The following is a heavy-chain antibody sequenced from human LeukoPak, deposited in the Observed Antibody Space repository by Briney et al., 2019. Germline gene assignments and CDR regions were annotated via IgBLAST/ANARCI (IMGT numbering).Heavy chain of an antibody. V-gene: IGHV1-2*02. D-gene: IGHD3-22*01. CDR1: GYTFTGYY. J-gene: IGHJ4*02. CDR2: TNPNSGGT. Sequence: ASVKVSCKASGYTFTGYYIHWVRQAPGQGLEWMGWTNPNSGGTNSAQTFLGRVTMTRETSISTAYMEVTSLRSDDTAVYYCARGYDNSGPDYFEYWGQGTLVIVSS. CDR3: ARGYDNSGPDYFEY.